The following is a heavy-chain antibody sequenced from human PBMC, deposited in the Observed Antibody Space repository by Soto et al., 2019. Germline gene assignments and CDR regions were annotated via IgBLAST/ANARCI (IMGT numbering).Heavy chain of an antibody. Sequence: GASVKVSCKASGYIFTNYYIHWVRQAPGQGLEWMAIINPSVGSTNYAQKFQGRVTMTRDTFTSTAYMELSSLRSEDTAVYYCASLGYCSGGSCHLLFRMDVWGQGTTVTVSS. CDR1: GYIFTNYY. V-gene: IGHV1-46*01. J-gene: IGHJ6*02. CDR3: ASLGYCSGGSCHLLFRMDV. D-gene: IGHD2-15*01. CDR2: INPSVGST.